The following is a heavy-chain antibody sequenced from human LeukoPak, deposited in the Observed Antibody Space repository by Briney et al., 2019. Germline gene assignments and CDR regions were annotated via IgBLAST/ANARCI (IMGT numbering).Heavy chain of an antibody. CDR2: ISAYNGNR. J-gene: IGHJ5*02. V-gene: IGHV1-18*01. CDR1: GYTFSIYG. D-gene: IGHD2-2*01. CDR3: ARDLQARATISSHCFDP. Sequence: ASVKVSCKASGYTFSIYGITWVRQAPGQGLEWKGWISAYNGNRNYAQKVQGRVTMTADTSTSTATMELRSLRTDDTAVYYCARDLQARATISSHCFDPWGQGTLVTVSS.